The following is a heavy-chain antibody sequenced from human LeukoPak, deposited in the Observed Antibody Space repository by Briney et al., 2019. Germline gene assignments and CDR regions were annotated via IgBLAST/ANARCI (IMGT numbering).Heavy chain of an antibody. CDR3: AREAAGGYCSGGSCYAFDP. CDR1: GYTFTGYY. D-gene: IGHD2-15*01. V-gene: IGHV1-2*02. CDR2: INPNSGGT. J-gene: IGHJ5*02. Sequence: ASVKVSCKASGYTFTGYYMHWVRQAPGQGLEWMGWINPNSGGTNYAQKFQGRVAKTRDTSISTAYMELSRLRSDDTAVYYCAREAAGGYCSGGSCYAFDPWGQGTLVTVSS.